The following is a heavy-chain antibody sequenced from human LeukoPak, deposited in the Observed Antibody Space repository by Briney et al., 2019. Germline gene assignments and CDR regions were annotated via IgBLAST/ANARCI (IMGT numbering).Heavy chain of an antibody. V-gene: IGHV4-59*12. D-gene: IGHD1-14*01. CDR1: GGSISSYY. Sequence: SETLSLTCTVSGGSISSYYWSWIRQPPGKGLEWIAYMYYSGSINYNPSLKSRVTISVDTSNNQFSLKLSSVTAADTAVYSCARGPPVREPRFDYWGQGTLVTVSS. CDR3: ARGPPVREPRFDY. CDR2: MYYSGSI. J-gene: IGHJ4*02.